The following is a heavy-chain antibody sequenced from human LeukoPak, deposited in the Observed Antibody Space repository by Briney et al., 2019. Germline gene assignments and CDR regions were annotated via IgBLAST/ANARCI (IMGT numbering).Heavy chain of an antibody. J-gene: IGHJ4*02. CDR1: GGTFINYS. CDR2: IIPIIGME. CDR3: AVLGGYNYASEYFDS. V-gene: IGHV1-69*02. Sequence: SVKVSCKASGGTFINYSITWVRQAPGQGPEWMGRIIPIIGMEDYAQKFQGRVTITADKSTSTAYMELSSLRSEDTAVYYCAVLGGYNYASEYFDSWGQGTLVTVSS. D-gene: IGHD5-18*01.